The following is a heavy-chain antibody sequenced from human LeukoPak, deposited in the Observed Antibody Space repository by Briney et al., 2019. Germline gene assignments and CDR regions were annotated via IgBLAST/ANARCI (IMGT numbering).Heavy chain of an antibody. CDR1: GGSISSGNYY. Sequence: PSETLSLTCTVSGGSISSGNYYWSWIRQPPGKGLEWIGYIYYSGNTYYNPSLKSRVTISVDTSKNQFSLKLSSVTAADTAVYYCARGIAAAAKQGGFDYWGQGTLVTVSS. CDR2: IYYSGNT. V-gene: IGHV4-30-4*01. CDR3: ARGIAAAAKQGGFDY. D-gene: IGHD6-13*01. J-gene: IGHJ4*02.